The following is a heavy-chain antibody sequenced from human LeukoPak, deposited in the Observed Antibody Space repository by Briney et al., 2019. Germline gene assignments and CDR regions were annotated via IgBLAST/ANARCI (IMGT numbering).Heavy chain of an antibody. V-gene: IGHV4-59*01. D-gene: IGHD2-2*02. J-gene: IGHJ4*02. CDR1: GGSISSYY. Sequence: PSETLSLTCTVSGGSISSYYWSWIRQPPGKGLEWIGYIYYSGSTNYNPSLKSRVTISVDTSKNQFSLKLSSVTAADTAVYYCARVSEELLYIDYWGQGTLVTVSS. CDR2: IYYSGST. CDR3: ARVSEELLYIDY.